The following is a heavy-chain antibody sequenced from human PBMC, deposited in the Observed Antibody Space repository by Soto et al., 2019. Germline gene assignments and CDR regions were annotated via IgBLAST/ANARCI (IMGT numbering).Heavy chain of an antibody. CDR1: GYTFTSYG. CDR2: ISAYNGNT. D-gene: IGHD3-22*01. CDR3: ACLKGSGYHNWFDS. V-gene: IGHV1-18*01. Sequence: ASVKVSCKASGYTFTSYGISWVRQAPGQGLEWMGWISAYNGNTNYAQKLQGRVTMTTDTSTSTAYMELRSLRSDDTAVYYCACLKGSGYHNWFDSWGQGTLVTVYS. J-gene: IGHJ5*01.